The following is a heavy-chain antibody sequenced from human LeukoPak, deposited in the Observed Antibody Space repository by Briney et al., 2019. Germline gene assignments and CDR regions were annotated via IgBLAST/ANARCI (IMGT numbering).Heavy chain of an antibody. CDR2: IYTSGST. J-gene: IGHJ5*02. CDR1: GGSISGYY. Sequence: SETLSLTCTVSGGSISGYYWSWIRQPPGKGLEWIGYIYTSGSTNYNPSLKSRVTISVDTSKNQFSLKLSSVTAADTAVYYCAREIAVADTNWFDPWGQGTLVTVSS. V-gene: IGHV4-4*09. D-gene: IGHD6-19*01. CDR3: AREIAVADTNWFDP.